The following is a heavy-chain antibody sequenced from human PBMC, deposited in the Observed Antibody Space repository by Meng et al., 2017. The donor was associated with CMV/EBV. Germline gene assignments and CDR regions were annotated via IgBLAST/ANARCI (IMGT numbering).Heavy chain of an antibody. CDR2: IIPILGIA. D-gene: IGHD1-1*01. J-gene: IGHJ4*02. Sequence: SGGTFSSYTISWVRQAPGQGLEWMGRIIPILGIANYAQKFQGRVTITADKSTSTAYMGLSSLRSEDTAVYYCARGGSRGGTSNFDYWGQGTLVTVSS. V-gene: IGHV1-69*02. CDR3: ARGGSRGGTSNFDY. CDR1: GGTFSSYT.